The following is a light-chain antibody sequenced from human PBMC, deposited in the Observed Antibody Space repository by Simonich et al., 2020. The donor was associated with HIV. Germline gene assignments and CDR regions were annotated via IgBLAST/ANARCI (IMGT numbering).Light chain of an antibody. CDR2: EVN. CDR1: NSDVGGYNY. Sequence: QSALTQPPSASGSPGQSVTISCTGTNSDVGGYNYVSWYQQHPGQAPKLIIYEVNKRPSGVPDRFAGSKSDNTASLTVSGLQAEDEANYYCSSYAGSNTVVFGGGTKLTVL. J-gene: IGLJ2*01. V-gene: IGLV2-8*01. CDR3: SSYAGSNTVV.